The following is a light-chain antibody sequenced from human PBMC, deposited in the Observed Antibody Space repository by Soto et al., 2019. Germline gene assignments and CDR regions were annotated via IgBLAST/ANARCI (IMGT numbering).Light chain of an antibody. V-gene: IGKV3-20*01. J-gene: IGKJ1*01. CDR2: GAS. CDR1: QSVSSSY. CDR3: QQYGSSLTWT. Sequence: EIVLTQSPGTLSLSPGERATLSCRASQSVSSSYLAWYQQKPGQAPRLLICGASSRATGIPDRFSGSGSGTDFTLTISSLEPEAFAVYYCQQYGSSLTWTFGQGTKVEIK.